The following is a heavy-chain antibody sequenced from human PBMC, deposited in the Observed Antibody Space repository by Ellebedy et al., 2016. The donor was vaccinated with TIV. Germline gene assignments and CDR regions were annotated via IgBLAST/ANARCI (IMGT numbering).Heavy chain of an antibody. Sequence: AASVKVSCKASGYTFTNYYMNWVRQAPGQGLEWMGIINPGGGGTSYAQKFQGRVTMTRDTSTSTVYMELSSLSSEDTALYYCARAPLSRGFYGMDVWGQGTTVTVSS. V-gene: IGHV1-46*01. J-gene: IGHJ6*02. D-gene: IGHD3-16*02. CDR3: ARAPLSRGFYGMDV. CDR2: INPGGGGT. CDR1: GYTFTNYY.